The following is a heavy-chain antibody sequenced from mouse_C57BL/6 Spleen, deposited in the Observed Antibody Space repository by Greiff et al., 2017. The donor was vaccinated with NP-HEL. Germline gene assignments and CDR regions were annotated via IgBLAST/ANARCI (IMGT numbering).Heavy chain of an antibody. V-gene: IGHV14-2*01. CDR2: IDPEDGEP. Sequence: VQLKQSGAELVKPGASVKLSCTASGFNINDYYMHWVKQRTEQGLEWIGRIDPEDGEPKSAPKFQGKATLTADTSSNTAYLQLSSLTSEDTAVYYCARGWREDAMDYWGQGTSVTVSS. D-gene: IGHD1-1*02. CDR3: ARGWREDAMDY. J-gene: IGHJ4*01. CDR1: GFNINDYY.